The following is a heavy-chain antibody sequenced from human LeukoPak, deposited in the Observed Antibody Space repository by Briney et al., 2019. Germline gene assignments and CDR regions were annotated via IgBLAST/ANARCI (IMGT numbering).Heavy chain of an antibody. J-gene: IGHJ3*02. CDR1: GGSISSYY. Sequence: SETLSLTCTVSGGSISSYYWSWIRQPPGKGLEWIGYIYYSGSTNYNPSLKSRVTISVDTSKNQFSLKLSSVTAADTAVYYCARRAAYYDILTGLTVGAFDIWGQGTMVTVSS. CDR2: IYYSGST. CDR3: ARRAAYYDILTGLTVGAFDI. D-gene: IGHD3-9*01. V-gene: IGHV4-59*08.